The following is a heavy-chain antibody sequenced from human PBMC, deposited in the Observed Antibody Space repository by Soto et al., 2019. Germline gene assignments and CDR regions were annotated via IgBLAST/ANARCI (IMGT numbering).Heavy chain of an antibody. J-gene: IGHJ4*02. CDR1: GFTFNNYA. CDR2: ISGSGGST. V-gene: IGHV3-23*01. CDR3: AKLASGHYCTNGVCLLYYCDY. D-gene: IGHD2-8*01. Sequence: EVQLLESGGGLVQPGGSLRLSCAASGFTFNNYAMSWVRQAPGKGLEWVSAISGSGGSTHYADSVKGRSTISRDNSKNTLCLQINSLRAEDTAVYYCAKLASGHYCTNGVCLLYYCDYWGQGAQVTVSS.